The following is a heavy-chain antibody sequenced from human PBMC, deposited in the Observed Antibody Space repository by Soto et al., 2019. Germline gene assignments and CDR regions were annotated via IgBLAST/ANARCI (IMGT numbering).Heavy chain of an antibody. CDR1: GFTFSSYS. Sequence: EVQLVESGGGLVKPGGSLRLSCAASGFTFSSYSMNWDRQAPGKGLEWVSSISSSSSYIYYADSVKGRFTISRDNAKNSLYLQMNSLRAEDTAVYYCAINKEDYDFWSGYSDNWFDPWGQGTLVTVSS. J-gene: IGHJ5*02. V-gene: IGHV3-21*01. CDR2: ISSSSSYI. D-gene: IGHD3-3*01. CDR3: AINKEDYDFWSGYSDNWFDP.